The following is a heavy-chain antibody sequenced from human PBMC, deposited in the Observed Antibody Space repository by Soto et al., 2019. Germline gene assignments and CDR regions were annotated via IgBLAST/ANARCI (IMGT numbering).Heavy chain of an antibody. CDR2: VYYSGNT. CDR1: GGSISSSSYY. D-gene: IGHD5-18*01. CDR3: ARKNSGYNNGYDY. V-gene: IGHV4-39*01. J-gene: IGHJ4*02. Sequence: PSETLSLTCTVSGGSISSSSYYWGWIRQPPGKGLEWIGSVYYSGNTYLSPSLNSRVTMSVDTSKNQFSLKLTSVTAAGTAVYYCARKNSGYNNGYDYWGQGALVTVSS.